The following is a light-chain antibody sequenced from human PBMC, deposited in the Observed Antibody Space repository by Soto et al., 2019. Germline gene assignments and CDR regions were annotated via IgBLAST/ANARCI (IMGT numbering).Light chain of an antibody. V-gene: IGLV1-51*01. CDR3: GSWDSSLSAYV. CDR2: DDN. CDR1: SSNIGGNS. Sequence: QSGLTQPASVSAAPGQKFTISCSGSSSNIGGNSVSWYQQLPGTAPKLLIYDDNKRPSGIPDRFSGSKSGTSATLGITGFQTGDEADYYCGSWDSSLSAYVFGTGTKVTVL. J-gene: IGLJ1*01.